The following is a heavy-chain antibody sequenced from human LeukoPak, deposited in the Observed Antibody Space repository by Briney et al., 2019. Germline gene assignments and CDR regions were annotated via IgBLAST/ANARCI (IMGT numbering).Heavy chain of an antibody. CDR3: ARLFGGVTTYDY. D-gene: IGHD2-8*02. J-gene: IGHJ4*02. CDR2: ISSSSSYI. Sequence: KPGGSLRLSCAASGFTFSSYAMSWVRQAPGKGLEWVSSISSSSSYIYYADSVRGRFTISRDNAKNSLYLQMNSLRAEDTAVYYCARLFGGVTTYDYWGQGALVTVSS. V-gene: IGHV3-21*01. CDR1: GFTFSSYA.